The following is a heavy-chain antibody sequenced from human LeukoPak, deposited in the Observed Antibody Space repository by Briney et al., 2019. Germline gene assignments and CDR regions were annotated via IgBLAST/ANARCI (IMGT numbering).Heavy chain of an antibody. CDR2: ISSSGSTI. CDR3: ARDPPPDYGDYFDY. D-gene: IGHD4-17*01. Sequence: PGGSLRLSCAASGFTFSSYEMNWVRQAPGQGLDWVSYISSSGSTIYYADSVKGRFTISRDNAKNSLYLQMNSLRAEDTAVYYCARDPPPDYGDYFDYWGQGTLVTVSS. J-gene: IGHJ4*02. CDR1: GFTFSSYE. V-gene: IGHV3-48*03.